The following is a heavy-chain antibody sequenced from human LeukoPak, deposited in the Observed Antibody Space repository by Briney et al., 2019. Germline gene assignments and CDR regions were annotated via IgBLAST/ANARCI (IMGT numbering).Heavy chain of an antibody. D-gene: IGHD6-6*01. J-gene: IGHJ4*02. V-gene: IGHV4-4*09. CDR2: IYTNGNT. Sequence: SETLSLTCSVSGGSITSDYWNWIRQPPGKGLEWLGYIYTNGNTDYNPSLNSRVTISVDTSKKEFSLKLSPVTAADTAVYYCARAPSPMYSSSAPLDYWGQGTLVIVSS. CDR1: GGSITSDY. CDR3: ARAPSPMYSSSAPLDY.